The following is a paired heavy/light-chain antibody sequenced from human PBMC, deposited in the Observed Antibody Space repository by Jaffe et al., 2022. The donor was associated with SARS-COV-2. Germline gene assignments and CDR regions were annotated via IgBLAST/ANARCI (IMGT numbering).Light chain of an antibody. J-gene: IGKJ4*01. CDR3: MQGTQWPLT. V-gene: IGKV2-30*01. CDR1: QSLVYGDGNTY. Sequence: DVVMTQSPLSLPVTLGQPASISCRSSQSLVYGDGNTYLTWFQQRPGQSPRRLIYKVSNRDSGVPDRFSGSGSGTDFTLKISRVEAEDVGVYYCMQGTQWPLTFGGGTKVEIK. CDR2: KVS.
Heavy chain of an antibody. J-gene: IGHJ4*02. Sequence: QLQLEESGPGLVKPSETLSLTCAVSGGSISSTYYHWGWIRQPPGKGLEWIGTIYWSGSTYYNPSLKSRVTISGDTPKNQFSLRLNSVTAADTAVYYCATYYGSGSAFEYWGQGTLVTVSS. CDR3: ATYYGSGSAFEY. CDR2: IYWSGST. CDR1: GGSISSTYYH. V-gene: IGHV4-39*01. D-gene: IGHD3-10*01.